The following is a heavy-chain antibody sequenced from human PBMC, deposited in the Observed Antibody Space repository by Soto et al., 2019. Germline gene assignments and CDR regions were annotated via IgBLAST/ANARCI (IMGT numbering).Heavy chain of an antibody. CDR1: GYSFTDYK. D-gene: IGHD4-17*01. J-gene: IGHJ4*02. Sequence: QGQLLQSGAEVKKPGASVKVSCKTSGYSFTDYKLHWVRQAPGQGLEWMGGVDPNGGGSNSAQKFQGSVTMTWDTSITTAYLDLTRLTTNDTATYFCATWVDYGDFEGFDFWGQGTLVTVSS. CDR3: ATWVDYGDFEGFDF. CDR2: VDPNGGGS. V-gene: IGHV1-2*04.